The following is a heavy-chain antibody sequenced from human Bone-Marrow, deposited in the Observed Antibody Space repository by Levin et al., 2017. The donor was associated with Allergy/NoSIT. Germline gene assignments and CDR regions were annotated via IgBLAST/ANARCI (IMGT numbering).Heavy chain of an antibody. CDR3: ARHCSSTRCYNDY. D-gene: IGHD2-2*02. Sequence: GGSLRLSCAGSGFTFSSHAMSWVRQTPGKGLEWVSALSGTDGSTYYADSVKGRFTISRDNSKNTLYMQMNSLRPEDTAVYYCARHCSSTRCYNDYWGQGTLVTVSS. CDR1: GFTFSSHA. V-gene: IGHV3-23*01. CDR2: LSGTDGST. J-gene: IGHJ4*02.